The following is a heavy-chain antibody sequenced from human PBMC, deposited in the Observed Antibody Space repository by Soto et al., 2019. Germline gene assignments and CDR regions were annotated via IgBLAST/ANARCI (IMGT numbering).Heavy chain of an antibody. CDR2: ISSSSTI. CDR3: ARVGTGGYYMDV. CDR1: GFTFSSYS. V-gene: IGHV3-48*01. D-gene: IGHD7-27*01. Sequence: GGSLRLSCAASGFTFSSYSMNWVRQAPGKGLEWVSYISSSSTIYYADSVKGRFTISRDNAKNSLYLQMNSLRAEDTAVYYCARVGTGGYYMDVWGKGTTVTVSS. J-gene: IGHJ6*03.